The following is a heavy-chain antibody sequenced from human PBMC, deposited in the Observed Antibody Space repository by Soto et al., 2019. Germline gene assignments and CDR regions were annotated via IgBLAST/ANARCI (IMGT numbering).Heavy chain of an antibody. J-gene: IGHJ5*02. Sequence: QVQLVQSGAEVKKPGASVKVSCKASGYTFTSYDINWVRQATGQGLEWMGWMNPNSGNTGYAQKFQGRVTMTRNTPISTAYMELSSLRSEDTAVYYCARDPRYCSGGSCYSDMWSWFDPWGQGTLVTVSS. CDR1: GYTFTSYD. D-gene: IGHD2-15*01. V-gene: IGHV1-8*01. CDR2: MNPNSGNT. CDR3: ARDPRYCSGGSCYSDMWSWFDP.